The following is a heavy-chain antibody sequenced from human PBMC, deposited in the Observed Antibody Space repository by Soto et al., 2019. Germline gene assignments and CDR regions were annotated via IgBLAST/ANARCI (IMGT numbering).Heavy chain of an antibody. CDR2: IIPIFGTA. D-gene: IGHD6-13*01. CDR3: ARVRIAAAGTHWYFDL. CDR1: GGTFSSYA. Sequence: QVQLVQSGAEVKKPGSSVKVSCKASGGTFSSYAISWVRQAPGQGLEWMGGIIPIFGTANYAQKFQGRVTITADESTSTADMELSSLRSEDTAVYYCARVRIAAAGTHWYFDLWGRGTLVTVSS. V-gene: IGHV1-69*12. J-gene: IGHJ2*01.